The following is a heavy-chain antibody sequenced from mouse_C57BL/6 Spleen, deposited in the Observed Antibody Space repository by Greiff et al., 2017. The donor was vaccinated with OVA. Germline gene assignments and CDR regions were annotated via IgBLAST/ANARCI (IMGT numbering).Heavy chain of an antibody. CDR2: ISSGGSYT. CDR1: GFTFSSYG. D-gene: IGHD1-1*01. J-gene: IGHJ2*01. Sequence: DVKLVESGGDLVKPGGSLKLSCAASGFTFSSYGMSWVRQTPDKRLEWVATISSGGSYTYYPDSVKGRFTISRDNAKNTLYLQMSSLKSEDTAMYYCARLITTVVEDWGQGTTLTVSS. V-gene: IGHV5-6*02. CDR3: ARLITTVVED.